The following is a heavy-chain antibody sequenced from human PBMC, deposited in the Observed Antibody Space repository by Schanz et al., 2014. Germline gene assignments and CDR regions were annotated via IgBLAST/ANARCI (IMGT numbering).Heavy chain of an antibody. Sequence: EVQLLESGGGLVQPGGSLRLSCTVSGFTVNNYAMNWVRQAPGRGLEWVSGITRQGTTYYADFVKGRFSISRDNSQNTLYLQMNTLRPEDTAVYYCAKELNRRGGQTNFYYYYGMDVWGQGTTVTVSS. V-gene: IGHV3-23*01. CDR1: GFTVNNYA. D-gene: IGHD5-12*01. CDR2: ITRQGTT. J-gene: IGHJ6*02. CDR3: AKELNRRGGQTNFYYYYGMDV.